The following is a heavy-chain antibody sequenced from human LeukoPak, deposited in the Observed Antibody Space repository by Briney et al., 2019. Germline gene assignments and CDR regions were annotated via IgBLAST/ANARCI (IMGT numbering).Heavy chain of an antibody. CDR2: ISHSGST. J-gene: IGHJ3*02. CDR1: GGSFSGYY. CDR3: ARVSTYYDFWSGYPYAFDI. D-gene: IGHD3-3*01. V-gene: IGHV4-34*01. Sequence: SETLSLTCAVYGGSFSGYYWSWIRQPPGKGLEWIGEISHSGSTNYNPSLKSRVTISVDTSKNQFSLKLSSVTAADTAVYYCARVSTYYDFWSGYPYAFDIWGQGTMVTVSS.